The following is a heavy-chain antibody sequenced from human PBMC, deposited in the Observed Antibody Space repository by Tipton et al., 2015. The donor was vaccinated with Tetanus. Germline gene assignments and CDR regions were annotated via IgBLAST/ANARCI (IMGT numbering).Heavy chain of an antibody. CDR2: ISGYNGNT. Sequence: QLVQSGAEVKKPGASVKVSCKASGYTFTRYGLTWVRQAPGQGPEWMGWISGYNGNTNYAPKFQGRVTMTTDTTTNTAYMELRSLRSDDTAVYYCARGGETILWGQGTLVTVSS. CDR3: ARGGETIL. D-gene: IGHD1/OR15-1a*01. CDR1: GYTFTRYG. J-gene: IGHJ4*02. V-gene: IGHV1-18*01.